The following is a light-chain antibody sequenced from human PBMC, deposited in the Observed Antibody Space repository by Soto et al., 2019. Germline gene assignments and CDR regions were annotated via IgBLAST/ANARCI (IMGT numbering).Light chain of an antibody. V-gene: IGKV3D-15*01. CDR3: KLYDNSPP. CDR1: QSVSSK. J-gene: IGKJ5*01. CDR2: GVS. Sequence: LMTQSPATLSVSAGESATLSCRASQSVSSKLAWFQQKPGQAPSLLIYGVSTRATGVQDRLSGSASGTEFTLSINRLEPEDFAVYDCKLYDNSPPFGQGTRLEIK.